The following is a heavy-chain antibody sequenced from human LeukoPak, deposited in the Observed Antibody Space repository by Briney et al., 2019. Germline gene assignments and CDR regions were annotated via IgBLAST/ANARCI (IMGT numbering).Heavy chain of an antibody. CDR1: GFTFSSYA. CDR2: ISGSGGST. J-gene: IGHJ4*02. V-gene: IGHV3-23*01. D-gene: IGHD3-9*01. Sequence: GGSLRLSCAASGFTFSSYAMSWVRQAPGKGLEWASAISGSGGSTYYADSVKGRFTISRDNSKNTLYLQMNSLRAEDTAVYYCAREPKTYDILTGYYRWRLFDYWGQGTLVTVSS. CDR3: AREPKTYDILTGYYRWRLFDY.